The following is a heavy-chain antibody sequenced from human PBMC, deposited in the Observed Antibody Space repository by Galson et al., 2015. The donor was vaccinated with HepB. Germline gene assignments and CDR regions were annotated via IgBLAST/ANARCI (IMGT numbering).Heavy chain of an antibody. V-gene: IGHV1-69*04. CDR2: IIPILGIA. CDR3: ARHPGRMGSSGYYAPHFDY. CDR1: GGTFSSYA. D-gene: IGHD3-22*01. J-gene: IGHJ4*02. Sequence: SVKVSCKASGGTFSSYAISWVRQAPGQGLEWMGRIIPILGIANYAQKFQGRVTITANKSTSTAYMELSSLRSEDTAVYYCARHPGRMGSSGYYAPHFDYWGQGTLVTVSS.